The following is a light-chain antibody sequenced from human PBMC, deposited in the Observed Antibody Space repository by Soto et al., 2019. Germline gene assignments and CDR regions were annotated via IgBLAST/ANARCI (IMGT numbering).Light chain of an antibody. CDR2: EVF. V-gene: IGLV2-14*03. CDR1: SSDVGGYNH. Sequence: QSVLTQPASVSGSPGQSITISCTGTSSDVGGYNHVSWYQQHPGKVPKLMIYEVFRRPSGISDRFSGSKSGNTASLTISGLQAEDEADYYCCSYTTTSTFVFGGGTKLTVL. CDR3: CSYTTTSTFV. J-gene: IGLJ2*01.